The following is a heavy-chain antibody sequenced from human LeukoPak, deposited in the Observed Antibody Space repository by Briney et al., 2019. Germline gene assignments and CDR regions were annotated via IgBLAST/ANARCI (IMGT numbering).Heavy chain of an antibody. D-gene: IGHD3-22*01. Sequence: SETLSLTCAVYGGSFSGYYWSWIRQPPGKGLEWIGEINHSGSTNYNPSLTSRVTISVDTSKNQFSLKLSSVTAADTAVYYCASLTMIVVPWGQGTLVTVSS. V-gene: IGHV4-34*01. CDR2: INHSGST. CDR3: ASLTMIVVP. J-gene: IGHJ4*02. CDR1: GGSFSGYY.